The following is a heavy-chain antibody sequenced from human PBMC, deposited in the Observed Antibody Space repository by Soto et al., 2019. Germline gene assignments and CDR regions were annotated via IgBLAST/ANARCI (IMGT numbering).Heavy chain of an antibody. V-gene: IGHV2-70*11. CDR2: IDWTDEK. CDR1: GFSLSTKTMC. CDR3: ARITYYAASRSGPLDF. D-gene: IGHD1-26*01. J-gene: IGHJ3*01. Sequence: GSGPTRVNPTQTLTLTCTFYGFSLSTKTMCVSWIRQPPGKPLEWLARIDWTDEKYYSTSLKTRLTISKATSKNQVVLTMTNMDPVDTATYFCARITYYAASRSGPLDFWGQGTMVTVSS.